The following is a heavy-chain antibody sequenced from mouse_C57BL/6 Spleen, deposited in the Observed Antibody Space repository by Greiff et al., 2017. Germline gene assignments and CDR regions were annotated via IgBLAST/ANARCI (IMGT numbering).Heavy chain of an antibody. J-gene: IGHJ3*01. D-gene: IGHD1-1*01. V-gene: IGHV1-85*01. CDR1: GYTLTSYD. Sequence: VQLQQSGPELVKPGASVKLSCKASGYTLTSYDINWVKQRPGQGLEWIGWIYPRDGSTKYNEKFKGKDTLTVDTSSSTAYMELHSLTSEDSAVYFCARRPLYGSSPWFAYWGQGTLVTVSA. CDR3: ARRPLYGSSPWFAY. CDR2: IYPRDGST.